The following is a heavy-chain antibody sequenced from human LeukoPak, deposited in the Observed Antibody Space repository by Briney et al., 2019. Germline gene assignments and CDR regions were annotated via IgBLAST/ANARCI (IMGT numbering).Heavy chain of an antibody. CDR3: TRHGNYYYGMDV. V-gene: IGHV3-73*01. CDR2: IRSKANSYAT. J-gene: IGHJ6*02. CDR1: GFTFSGSA. Sequence: GGSLRLSCAASGFTFSGSAMHWVRQASRKGLEWVGRIRSKANSYATAYAASVKGRFTISRDDSKNTAYLQMNSLKTEDTAVYYCTRHGNYYYGMDVWGQGTTVTVSS.